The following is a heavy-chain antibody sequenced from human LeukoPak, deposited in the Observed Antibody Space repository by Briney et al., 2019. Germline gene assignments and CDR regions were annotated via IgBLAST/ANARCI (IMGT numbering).Heavy chain of an antibody. J-gene: IGHJ4*02. CDR3: AKPTSTGYSYGLVY. D-gene: IGHD5-18*01. Sequence: GGSLRLSCAASGFTFDDYAMHWVRQAPGKGLECVSLISWDGGSTYYADSVKGRFTISRDNSKNSLYLQMNSLRAEDTALYYCAKPTSTGYSYGLVYWGQGTLVTVSS. CDR2: ISWDGGST. CDR1: GFTFDDYA. V-gene: IGHV3-43D*04.